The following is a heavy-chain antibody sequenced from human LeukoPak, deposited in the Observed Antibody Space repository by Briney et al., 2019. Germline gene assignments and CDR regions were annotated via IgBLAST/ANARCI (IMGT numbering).Heavy chain of an antibody. CDR2: INHSGST. D-gene: IGHD4-23*01. V-gene: IGHV4-34*01. CDR3: TRDSGTTGVVKFDP. J-gene: IGHJ5*02. Sequence: PSETLSLTCAVYGGSFSGYYWSWIRQPPGKGLEWIGEINHSGSTNYNPSLKSRVTISVDTSKNQFSLKLTSVTAADMAVYYCTRDSGTTGVVKFDPWGQGILVTVSS. CDR1: GGSFSGYY.